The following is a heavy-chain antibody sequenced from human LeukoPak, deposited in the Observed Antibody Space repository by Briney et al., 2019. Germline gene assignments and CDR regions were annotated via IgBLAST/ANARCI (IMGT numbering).Heavy chain of an antibody. J-gene: IGHJ3*02. V-gene: IGHV3-74*01. CDR3: ARALYSSGRHDAFDI. CDR1: GFTFSSYW. CDR2: INSDGSST. Sequence: PGGSLRLSCAASGFTFSSYWMHWVRQAPGKGLVWVSRINSDGSSTSYADSVKGRFTISRDNARNTLYLQMNSLRAEDTAVYYCARALYSSGRHDAFDIWGQGTMVTVSS. D-gene: IGHD6-19*01.